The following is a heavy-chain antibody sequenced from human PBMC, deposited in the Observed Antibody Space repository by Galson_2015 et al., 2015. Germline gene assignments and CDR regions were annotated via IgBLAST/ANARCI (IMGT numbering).Heavy chain of an antibody. V-gene: IGHV3-48*02. D-gene: IGHD4-23*01. Sequence: SLRLSCAASGFTFSSYSMNWVRQAPGKGLEWVSYISSSSSTIYYADSVKGRFTISRDNAKNSLYLQMNSLRDEDTAVYYCASFYGGNALGYYYGMDVWGQGTTVTVSS. CDR1: GFTFSSYS. CDR2: ISSSSSTI. CDR3: ASFYGGNALGYYYGMDV. J-gene: IGHJ6*02.